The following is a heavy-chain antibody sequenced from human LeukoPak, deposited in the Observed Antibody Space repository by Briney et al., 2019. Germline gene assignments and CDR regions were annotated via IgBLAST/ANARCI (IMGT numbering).Heavy chain of an antibody. D-gene: IGHD1-26*01. Sequence: GRSLRLSCAASGFTFSSYGMHWVRQAPGKGLEWVAVISYDGSNKYYADSVKGRFTISRDNSKNTLYLQMNSLRAEDTAVYYCAKDGLKSGGYSDYWGQGTLVTVSS. V-gene: IGHV3-30*18. J-gene: IGHJ4*02. CDR3: AKDGLKSGGYSDY. CDR2: ISYDGSNK. CDR1: GFTFSSYG.